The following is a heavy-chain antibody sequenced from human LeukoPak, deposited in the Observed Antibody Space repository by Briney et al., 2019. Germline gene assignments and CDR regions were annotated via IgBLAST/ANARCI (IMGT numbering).Heavy chain of an antibody. CDR1: GFTFSSRW. CDR2: SKNDAIST. J-gene: IGHJ4*02. D-gene: IGHD2-2*02. Sequence: GGSLRLSCAVSGFTSGFTFSSRWMHWVRQAPGKGLEWVSVSKNDAISTSYADSVKGRFTVSRDNAQNTVYLQMSSLRVEDTAIYYCHPLAYTSNWGQGTLVTVSS. CDR3: HPLAYTSN. V-gene: IGHV3-74*01.